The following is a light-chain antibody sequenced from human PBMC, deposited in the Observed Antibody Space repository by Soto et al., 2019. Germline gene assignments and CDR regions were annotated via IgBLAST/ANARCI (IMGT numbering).Light chain of an antibody. CDR3: SSYTSSNTPYV. J-gene: IGLJ1*01. V-gene: IGLV2-14*01. Sequence: QSALTLPASVSGSPGQSITISCTGSSSDVGAYHFVSWYQHHPGKAPKLILYEVTARPSGVSSRFSGSKSGNTASLTISGLQADDEANYYCSSYTSSNTPYVFGTGTKVTVL. CDR2: EVT. CDR1: SSDVGAYHF.